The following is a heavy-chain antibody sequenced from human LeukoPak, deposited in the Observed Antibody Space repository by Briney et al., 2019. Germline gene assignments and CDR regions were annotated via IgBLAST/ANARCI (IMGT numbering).Heavy chain of an antibody. CDR3: ARDTGRGYYYDSSPNY. D-gene: IGHD3-22*01. Sequence: GASVKVSCKASGYTFTSYGISWVRQAPGQGLEWMGWISAYNGNTNYAQKLQGRVTMTTDTSTSTAYMELKSLRSDDTAVYYCARDTGRGYYYDSSPNYWGQGTLVTVSS. J-gene: IGHJ4*02. V-gene: IGHV1-18*01. CDR2: ISAYNGNT. CDR1: GYTFTSYG.